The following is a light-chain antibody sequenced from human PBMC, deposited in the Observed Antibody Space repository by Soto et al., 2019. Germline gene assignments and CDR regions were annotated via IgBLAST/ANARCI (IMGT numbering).Light chain of an antibody. J-gene: IGLJ1*01. CDR1: SSDVGGYDY. V-gene: IGLV2-14*01. CDR2: DVF. CDR3: CSYTSSITYV. Sequence: QSVLTQPASVSGSPGQSITISCTGTSSDVGGYDYVSWYQQHPGNAPKLVIYDVFTRPSGVSNRFSGSKSGNVASLTISGLQAEDEADYFCCSYTSSITYVFGGGTKVTVL.